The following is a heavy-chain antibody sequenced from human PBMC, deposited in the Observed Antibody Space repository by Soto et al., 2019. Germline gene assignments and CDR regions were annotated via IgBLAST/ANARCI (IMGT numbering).Heavy chain of an antibody. J-gene: IGHJ6*02. D-gene: IGHD2-2*01. CDR1: GFTFSSYG. CDR2: IWYDGSNK. CDR3: ARDCFLGYCSSTSGSGMDV. Sequence: PGGSLRLSCAASGFTFSSYGMHWVRQAPGKGLEWVAVIWYDGSNKYYADSVKGRFTISRDNSKNTLYLQMNSLRAEDTAVYYCARDCFLGYCSSTSGSGMDVWGQGTTVTVSS. V-gene: IGHV3-33*01.